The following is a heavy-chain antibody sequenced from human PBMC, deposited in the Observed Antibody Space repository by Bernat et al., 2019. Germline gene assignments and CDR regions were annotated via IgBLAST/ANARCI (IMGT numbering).Heavy chain of an antibody. CDR1: GFTVSSNY. D-gene: IGHD3-10*01. J-gene: IGHJ4*02. V-gene: IGHV3-66*01. CDR3: ARGRGDYGSGKLDY. Sequence: EVQLVESGGGLVQPGGSLRLSCAASGFTVSSNYMSWVRQAPGKGLEWVSVIYSGGSTYYAGSVKGRFTISRDNSKNTLYLQMNRLRAEGTAVYYCARGRGDYGSGKLDYWGQGTLVTVSS. CDR2: IYSGGST.